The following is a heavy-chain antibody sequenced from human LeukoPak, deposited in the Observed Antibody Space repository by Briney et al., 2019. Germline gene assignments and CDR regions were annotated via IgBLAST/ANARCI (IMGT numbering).Heavy chain of an antibody. V-gene: IGHV3-74*01. J-gene: IGHJ4*02. CDR1: GLTFSTYW. D-gene: IGHD3-22*01. Sequence: AGGSLRLSCAISGLTFSTYWMHWVRQVPGEGLEWVSRINTDGRTTTYADFVKGRFIISRDNSKNILYLQMNSLRAEDTAVYYCARIEDRGAAFDSWGQGALVTVSS. CDR2: INTDGRTT. CDR3: ARIEDRGAAFDS.